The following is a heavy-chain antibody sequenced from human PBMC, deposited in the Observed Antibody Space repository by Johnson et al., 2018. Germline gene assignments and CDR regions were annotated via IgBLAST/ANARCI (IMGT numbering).Heavy chain of an antibody. J-gene: IGHJ3*02. CDR3: AKDATFYYYDSSGYTPDAFDI. Sequence: QVQLVESGGGVVQPGRSLRLSCAASGFTFSSYGMHWVRQAPGKGLEWVAVISYDGSNKYYADSVKGRFTISRDNSKNTLYLQMNSLRAEDTAVYYCAKDATFYYYDSSGYTPDAFDIWGQGTMVTVSS. D-gene: IGHD3-22*01. CDR1: GFTFSSYG. V-gene: IGHV3-30*18. CDR2: ISYDGSNK.